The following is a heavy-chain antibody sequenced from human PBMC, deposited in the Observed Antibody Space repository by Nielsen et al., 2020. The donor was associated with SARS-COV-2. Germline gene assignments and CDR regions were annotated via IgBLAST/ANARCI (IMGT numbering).Heavy chain of an antibody. V-gene: IGHV3-30*18. CDR1: GFTFSSYG. D-gene: IGHD4-17*01. Sequence: GESLKIACAASGFTFSSYGMHWVRQAPGKGLEWVAVISYDGSNKYYADSVKGRFTISRDNSKNTLYLQMNSLRAEDTAVYYCAKDPALFRGILEKDGDYPNGAFDYWGQGTLVTVSS. CDR3: AKDPALFRGILEKDGDYPNGAFDY. J-gene: IGHJ4*02. CDR2: ISYDGSNK.